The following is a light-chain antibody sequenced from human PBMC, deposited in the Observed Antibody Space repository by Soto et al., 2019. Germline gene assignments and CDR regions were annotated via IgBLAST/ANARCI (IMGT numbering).Light chain of an antibody. V-gene: IGKV3-20*01. Sequence: EIGLTQSAGTLSLSPGDRATLSCMAIQSVSSSYLAWYQQKPGQAPRLLIYGASSRATGIRDRFRGSGSGTDFSLTISSLEPEDFEVYYCQQYGSSPWTFGQGTKVKIK. CDR2: GAS. CDR1: QSVSSSY. J-gene: IGKJ1*01. CDR3: QQYGSSPWT.